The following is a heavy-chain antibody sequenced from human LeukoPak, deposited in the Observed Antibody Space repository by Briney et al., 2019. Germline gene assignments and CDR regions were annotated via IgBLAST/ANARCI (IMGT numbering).Heavy chain of an antibody. V-gene: IGHV4-34*01. Sequence: KSSETLSPTCPVYSGSFSGYYWSWIRQPPGKGLEWIGAINHSGSTNYNPCLKSRVTISVDTSKNQFSLKLSSVTAADTAVYYCARRGYDSSGYSPLYWGQGTLVTVSS. D-gene: IGHD3-22*01. CDR1: SGSFSGYY. CDR2: INHSGST. CDR3: ARRGYDSSGYSPLY. J-gene: IGHJ4*02.